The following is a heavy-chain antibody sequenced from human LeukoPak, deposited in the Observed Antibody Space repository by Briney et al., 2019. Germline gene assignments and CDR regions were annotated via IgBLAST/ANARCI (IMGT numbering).Heavy chain of an antibody. V-gene: IGHV3-11*04. D-gene: IGHD3-10*01. CDR3: ARDLMVRGVIADY. CDR2: ISSSGSTI. J-gene: IGHJ4*02. CDR1: GFTFSDYY. Sequence: NPGGSLRLSCAAFGFTFSDYYMSWIRQAPGKGLEWVSYISSSGSTIYYADSVKGRFTISRDNAKNSLYLQMNSLRAEDTAVYYCARDLMVRGVIADYWGQGTLVTVSS.